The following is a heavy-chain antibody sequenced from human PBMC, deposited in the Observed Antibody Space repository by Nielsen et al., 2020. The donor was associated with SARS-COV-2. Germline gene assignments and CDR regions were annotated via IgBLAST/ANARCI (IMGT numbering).Heavy chain of an antibody. CDR2: ILSAGSTI. V-gene: IGHV3-74*01. J-gene: IGHJ4*02. CDR1: GFTFSSHW. D-gene: IGHD3-10*01. Sequence: GESLKISCAASGFTFSSHWMHWVRQAPGKGLVWVSHILSAGSTINYADSVRGRFTISRDNAKNTLYLQMNSLRAEDTAVYYCARDFYGSGSFPDYWGQGTLVTVSS. CDR3: ARDFYGSGSFPDY.